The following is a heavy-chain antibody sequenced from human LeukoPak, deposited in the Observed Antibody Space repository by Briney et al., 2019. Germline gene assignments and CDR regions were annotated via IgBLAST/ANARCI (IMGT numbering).Heavy chain of an antibody. V-gene: IGHV5-51*01. Sequence: GESLKISCKGSGYNFNTYWIGWVRQMPGKGLAWVGIIYPGDSDTRYSPSFQGQVTISADKSISTVYLRWSSLKASDTAMYYCARRTGVSGPIDYWGPGTLVTVSS. CDR1: GYNFNTYW. D-gene: IGHD3-3*01. J-gene: IGHJ4*02. CDR2: IYPGDSDT. CDR3: ARRTGVSGPIDY.